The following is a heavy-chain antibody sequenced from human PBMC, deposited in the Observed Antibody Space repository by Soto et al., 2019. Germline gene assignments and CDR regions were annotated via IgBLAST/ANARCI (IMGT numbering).Heavy chain of an antibody. V-gene: IGHV3-30-3*01. D-gene: IGHD3-22*01. Sequence: PGGSLRLSCAASGFTFSSYAMHWVRQAPGKGLVWVAVISYDGSNKYYADSVKGRFTISRDNSKNTLYPQMNSLRAEDTAVYYCARDDSSGYYTYWGQGTLVTVSS. CDR1: GFTFSSYA. J-gene: IGHJ4*02. CDR3: ARDDSSGYYTY. CDR2: ISYDGSNK.